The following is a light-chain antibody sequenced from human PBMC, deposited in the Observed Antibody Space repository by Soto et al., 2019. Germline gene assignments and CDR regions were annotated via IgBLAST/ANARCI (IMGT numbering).Light chain of an antibody. J-gene: IGLJ2*01. CDR2: EVS. CDR3: SSYAGSNNLV. V-gene: IGLV2-8*01. Sequence: QSALTQPLSASGSLGQSVTISCTGTSSDVGGYNYVSWYQRHPGKAPKLMIYEVSKWPSGVPDRFSGSKSGNTASLTVSGLRAEDEADYYCSSYAGSNNLVFGGGTKLTVL. CDR1: SSDVGGYNY.